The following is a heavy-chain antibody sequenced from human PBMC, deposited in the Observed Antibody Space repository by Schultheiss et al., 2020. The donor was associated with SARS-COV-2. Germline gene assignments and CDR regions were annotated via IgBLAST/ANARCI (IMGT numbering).Heavy chain of an antibody. CDR3: ARDQGSGWYESFWNWFDP. Sequence: GGSLRLSCAASGFTFSSYAMHWVRQAPGKGLEWVAVISYDGSNEYYTDSVEGRFTISRDNSKNTLYLQMNSLRAEDTAVYYCARDQGSGWYESFWNWFDPWGQGTLVTVSS. CDR2: ISYDGSNE. J-gene: IGHJ5*02. D-gene: IGHD6-19*01. V-gene: IGHV3-30*07. CDR1: GFTFSSYA.